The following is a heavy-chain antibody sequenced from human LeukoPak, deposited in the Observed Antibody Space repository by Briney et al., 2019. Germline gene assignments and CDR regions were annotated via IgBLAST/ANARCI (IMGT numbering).Heavy chain of an antibody. CDR3: AKVDGGIAAAGFDY. J-gene: IGHJ4*02. CDR1: GFTFSSYG. Sequence: GGSLRLSCAASGFTFSSYGMHWVRQAPGKGLEWVAFIRYDGSNKYYADSVKGRFTISRDNSKNTLYLQMNSLRAEDTAVYYCAKVDGGIAAAGFDYWGQGTLVTVSS. CDR2: IRYDGSNK. V-gene: IGHV3-30*02. D-gene: IGHD6-13*01.